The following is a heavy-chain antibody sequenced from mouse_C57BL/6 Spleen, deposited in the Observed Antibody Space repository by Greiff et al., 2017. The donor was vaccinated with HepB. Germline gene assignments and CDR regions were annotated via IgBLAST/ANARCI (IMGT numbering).Heavy chain of an antibody. CDR1: GYTFTDYE. CDR3: TRSGQLRLLNFDY. J-gene: IGHJ2*01. D-gene: IGHD3-2*02. Sequence: QVQLQQSGAELVRPGASVTLSCKASGYTFTDYEMHWVKQTPVHGLEWIGAIDPETGGTAYNQKFKGKAILTADKSSSTAYMELRSLTSEDSAVYYCTRSGQLRLLNFDYWGQGTTLTVSS. CDR2: IDPETGGT. V-gene: IGHV1-15*01.